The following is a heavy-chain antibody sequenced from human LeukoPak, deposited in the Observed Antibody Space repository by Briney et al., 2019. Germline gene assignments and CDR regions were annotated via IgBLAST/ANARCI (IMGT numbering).Heavy chain of an antibody. CDR3: ARENVVVVTAIRDAFDI. CDR1: GFTVSGNY. D-gene: IGHD2-21*02. CDR2: ISSGSSTI. J-gene: IGHJ3*02. Sequence: GGSLRLSCAASGFTVSGNYMSWVRQAPGKGLEWVSYISSGSSTIYYADSVKGRFTISRDNAKNSLCLQMNSLRDEDTAVYYCARENVVVVTAIRDAFDIWGQGTMVTVSS. V-gene: IGHV3-48*02.